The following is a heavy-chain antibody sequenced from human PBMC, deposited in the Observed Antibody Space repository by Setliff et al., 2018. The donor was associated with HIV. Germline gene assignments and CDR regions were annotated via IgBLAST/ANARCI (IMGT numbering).Heavy chain of an antibody. CDR3: AKDISGGWGAFDI. D-gene: IGHD1-26*01. Sequence: LRLSCAASGFTFDDYAMHWVRQAPGKGLEWVSGISGNSGSIGYADSVKGRFTISRDNSKNSLYLQLNSLRAEDTALYYCAKDISGGWGAFDIWGLGTMVTVSS. J-gene: IGHJ3*02. CDR2: ISGNSGSI. V-gene: IGHV3-9*01. CDR1: GFTFDDYA.